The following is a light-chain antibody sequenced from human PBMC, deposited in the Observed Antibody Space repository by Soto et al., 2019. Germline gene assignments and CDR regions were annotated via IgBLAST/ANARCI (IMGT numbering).Light chain of an antibody. Sequence: QSALTQPPSASGSPGQSVTISCTGTSSDVGGYNYVSWYQQHPGKAPKLMIYEVSKRPSGVPDRFSDSKSGNTASLTVSGLQDEDEADYNCSSYAGSNNLIFGTGTKVTVL. CDR2: EVS. CDR1: SSDVGGYNY. V-gene: IGLV2-8*01. J-gene: IGLJ1*01. CDR3: SSYAGSNNLI.